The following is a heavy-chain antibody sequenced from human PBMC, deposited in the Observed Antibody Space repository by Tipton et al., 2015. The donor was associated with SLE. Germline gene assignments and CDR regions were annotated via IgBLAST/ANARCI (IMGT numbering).Heavy chain of an antibody. Sequence: TLSLTCTVSGGSISSKNYYWGWIRQPPGKGLEWIGSIHYSGSTYYNPSLKSRVTVSADTSKNQFSLKLSSVTAADTAVYYCARDYYGSGFDAFDIWGQGTMVTVSS. CDR3: ARDYYGSGFDAFDI. J-gene: IGHJ3*02. CDR1: GGSISSKNYY. CDR2: IHYSGST. V-gene: IGHV4-39*07. D-gene: IGHD3-10*01.